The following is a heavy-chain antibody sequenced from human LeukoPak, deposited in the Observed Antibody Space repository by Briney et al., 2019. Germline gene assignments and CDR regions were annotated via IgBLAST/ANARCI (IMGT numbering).Heavy chain of an antibody. Sequence: PGGSRRLSVAAPGSTLSTYAMTGAGQAPGKGREGVSAISGSGGSTYYADSVKGRFTFSRDNSKNMLHLQMNSLRAEDTAVYYCARGFNRGFDPWGQGTLVIVSS. CDR2: ISGSGGST. CDR3: ARGFNRGFDP. V-gene: IGHV3-23*01. J-gene: IGHJ5*02. CDR1: GSTLSTYA. D-gene: IGHD3-10*01.